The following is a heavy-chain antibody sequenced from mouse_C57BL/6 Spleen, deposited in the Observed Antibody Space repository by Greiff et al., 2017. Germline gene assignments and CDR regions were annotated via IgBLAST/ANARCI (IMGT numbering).Heavy chain of an antibody. CDR2: IDPSDSET. D-gene: IGHD2-1*01. V-gene: IGHV1-52*01. CDR3: ARGASYGNFFDY. CDR1: GYTFTSYW. J-gene: IGHJ2*01. Sequence: VKLMESGAELVRPGSSVKLSCKASGYTFTSYWMHWVKQRPIQGLEWIGNIDPSDSETHYNQKFKDKATLTVDKSSSTAYMQLSSLTSEDSAVYYCARGASYGNFFDYWGQGTTLTVSS.